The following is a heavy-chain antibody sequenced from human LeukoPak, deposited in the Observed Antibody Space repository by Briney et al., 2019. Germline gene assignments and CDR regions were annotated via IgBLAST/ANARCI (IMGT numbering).Heavy chain of an antibody. V-gene: IGHV4-59*01. Sequence: SETLSLTCTVSGGSLSSYYWSWIRQPPGKGLEWIGYIYYSGSTNYNPSLKSRVTISVDTSKNQFSLKLSSVTAADTAVYYCARVGTTVTFNWFDPWGQGTLVTVSS. CDR1: GGSLSSYY. CDR2: IYYSGST. CDR3: ARVGTTVTFNWFDP. J-gene: IGHJ5*02. D-gene: IGHD4-17*01.